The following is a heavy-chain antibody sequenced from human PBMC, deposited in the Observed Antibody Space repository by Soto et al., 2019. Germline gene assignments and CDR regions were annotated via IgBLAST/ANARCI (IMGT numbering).Heavy chain of an antibody. Sequence: SETLSLTCAVYGGSFSSYYWSWIRQPPGKGLEWIGEINHSGSTNYNPSLKSRVTISVDTSKNQFSLKLSSVTAADTAVYYCARVRKRSIVAFHWGQGTLVTVSS. CDR2: INHSGST. J-gene: IGHJ4*02. CDR1: GGSFSSYY. D-gene: IGHD2-21*01. V-gene: IGHV4-34*01. CDR3: ARVRKRSIVAFH.